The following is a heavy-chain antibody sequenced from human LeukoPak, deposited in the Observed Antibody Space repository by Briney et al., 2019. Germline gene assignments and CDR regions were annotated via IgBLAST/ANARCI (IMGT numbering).Heavy chain of an antibody. CDR2: IKSKTEGGTT. V-gene: IGHV3-15*01. D-gene: IGHD4-17*01. CDR1: RFTFSNAW. CDR3: TTGGTVTFDY. Sequence: PGGSLRLSCAASRFTFSNAWMSWVRQAPGKGLEWVGRIKSKTEGGTTDYAAPVKGRFTISRDDSKNTLYLQMNSLRTEDTAVYYCTTGGTVTFDYWGQGTLVTVSS. J-gene: IGHJ4*02.